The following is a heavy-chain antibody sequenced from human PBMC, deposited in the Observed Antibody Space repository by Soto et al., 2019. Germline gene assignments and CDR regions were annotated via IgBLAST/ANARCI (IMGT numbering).Heavy chain of an antibody. J-gene: IGHJ4*02. Sequence: SETLSLTCTVSGGSISSGGYYWSWIRQHPGKGLEWIGYIYYSGSTYYNPSLKSRVTISVDTSKNQFSLKLSSVTAADTAVYYCASRLGIEYDYIWGSYREYYFDYWGQGTLVTVSS. CDR2: IYYSGST. D-gene: IGHD3-16*02. V-gene: IGHV4-31*03. CDR3: ASRLGIEYDYIWGSYREYYFDY. CDR1: GGSISSGGYY.